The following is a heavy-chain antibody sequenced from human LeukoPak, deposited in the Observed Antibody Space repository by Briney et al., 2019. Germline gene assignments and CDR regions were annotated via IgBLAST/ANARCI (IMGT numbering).Heavy chain of an antibody. CDR1: GYTFTGYY. V-gene: IGHV1-2*02. Sequence: ASVKVSCKASGYTFTGYYMHWVRQAPGQGLEWMGWINPNSGGTNYAQKFQGRVTMTRDTSISTAYMELSRLRSDDTAVYYCARGFRLGYCSGGSCYLRWFDPWGQGTLVTVSS. CDR3: ARGFRLGYCSGGSCYLRWFDP. CDR2: INPNSGGT. D-gene: IGHD2-15*01. J-gene: IGHJ5*02.